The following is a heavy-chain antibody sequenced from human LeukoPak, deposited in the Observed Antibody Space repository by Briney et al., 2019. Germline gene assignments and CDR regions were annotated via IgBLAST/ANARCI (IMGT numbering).Heavy chain of an antibody. J-gene: IGHJ4*02. CDR3: AKDYGSGYYYSDY. CDR2: ISYDGSNK. V-gene: IGHV3-30-3*01. CDR1: GFTFSSYA. Sequence: GGSLRLSCAASGFTFSSYAMHWVRQAPGKGLEWVAVISYDGSNKYYADSVKGRFTISRDNSKNTLYLQMNSLRAEDTAVYYCAKDYGSGYYYSDYWGQGTLVTVSS. D-gene: IGHD3-22*01.